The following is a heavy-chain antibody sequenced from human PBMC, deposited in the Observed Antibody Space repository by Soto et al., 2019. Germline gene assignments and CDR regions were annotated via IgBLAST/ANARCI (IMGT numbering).Heavy chain of an antibody. J-gene: IGHJ4*02. CDR3: AHSLYCSGGSCDYTYYFDY. D-gene: IGHD2-15*01. CDR1: GFSLHNSGEG. V-gene: IGHV2-5*02. CDR2: IYWDDDK. Sequence: GTAATLGYHTHTVTLTCTFSGFSLHNSGEGVGWIRQPPGKALEWLALIYWDDDKRYSPSLKSRLTITKDTSKIQVVLTMTNMDPVDTATYYCAHSLYCSGGSCDYTYYFDYWGQGTLVTVSS.